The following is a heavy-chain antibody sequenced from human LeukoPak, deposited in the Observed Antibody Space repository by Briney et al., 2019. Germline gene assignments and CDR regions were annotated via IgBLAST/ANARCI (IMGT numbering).Heavy chain of an antibody. CDR3: ARATVDSSGYYYVFHFDY. CDR1: GGSFSGYY. J-gene: IGHJ4*02. V-gene: IGHV4-34*01. CDR2: INHSGST. Sequence: SETLSLTCAVYGGSFSGYYWSWIRQPPGKGLEWIGEINHSGSTNYTPSLKSRVTMSVDTSKNQFSLKLSSVTAADTAVYYCARATVDSSGYYYVFHFDYWGQGTLVTPSA. D-gene: IGHD3-22*01.